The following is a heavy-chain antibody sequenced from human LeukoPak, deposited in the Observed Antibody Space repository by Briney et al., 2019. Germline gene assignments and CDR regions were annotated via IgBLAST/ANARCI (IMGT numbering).Heavy chain of an antibody. J-gene: IGHJ4*02. CDR2: ISSSSSSDI. V-gene: IGHV3-48*02. CDR1: GFTFSSYF. CDR3: ARAPGQVYFDY. Sequence: GGSLRLSCATSGFTFSSYFMNWVRQAPGKGLEWLSYISSSSSSDIKYADSVKGRFTISRDNAKNSLYLQMNSLRDEDTAVYYCARAPGQVYFDYWGQGTLVTVSS.